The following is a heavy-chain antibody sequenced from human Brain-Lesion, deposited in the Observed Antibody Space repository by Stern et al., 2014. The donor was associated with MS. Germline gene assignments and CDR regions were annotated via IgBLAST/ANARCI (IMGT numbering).Heavy chain of an antibody. CDR2: IYYRGST. CDR1: GGSISSSSYY. D-gene: IGHD3-10*01. V-gene: IGHV4-39*01. J-gene: IGHJ4*02. Sequence: QVQLVQSGPGLVKPSETLSLTCTVSGGSISSSSYYWGWIRQPPGKGLEWIGSIYYRGSTYYNTSLKSRVTISMDTTKNQFPRRLSSVTAADTAVYFCAKLWLGELPESPFDYWGQGTLVTVSS. CDR3: AKLWLGELPESPFDY.